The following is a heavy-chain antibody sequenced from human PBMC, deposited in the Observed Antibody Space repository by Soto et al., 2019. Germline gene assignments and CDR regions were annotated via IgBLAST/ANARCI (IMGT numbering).Heavy chain of an antibody. V-gene: IGHV1-2*02. CDR3: PKDLTRQLAYWLDP. J-gene: IGHJ5*02. CDR1: GFSFTGYY. Sequence: ASVKVSCKASGFSFTGYYIHWLRQAPGQGLEWMGWINAHSGGTEYAQKFQGRVTLTRDPSIATAYLTLTSLTSYDTALYYCPKDLTRQLAYWLDPWGQGTQVTVSS. CDR2: INAHSGGT. D-gene: IGHD6-6*01.